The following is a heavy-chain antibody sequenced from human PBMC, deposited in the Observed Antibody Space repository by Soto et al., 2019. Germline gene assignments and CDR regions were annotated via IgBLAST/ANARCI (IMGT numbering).Heavy chain of an antibody. CDR1: GGTFSSYA. Sequence: QVQLVQSGAEVKKPGSSVKVSCKASGGTFSSYAISWVRQAPGQGLEWMGGIIPIFGTANYEQKCQGRVTITADQSTSTAYMELSSLRSEDTAVYYCARDAVTGYSSSWYWFDPWGQGTLVTVSS. J-gene: IGHJ5*02. CDR3: ARDAVTGYSSSWYWFDP. V-gene: IGHV1-69*01. CDR2: IIPIFGTA. D-gene: IGHD6-13*01.